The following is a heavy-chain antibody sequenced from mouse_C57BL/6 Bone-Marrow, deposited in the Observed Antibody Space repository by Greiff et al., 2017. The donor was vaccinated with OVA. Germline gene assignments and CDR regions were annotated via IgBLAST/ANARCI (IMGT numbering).Heavy chain of an antibody. CDR2: FHPYNDDT. CDR3: ARGGGYYEAMDY. Sequence: VQGVESGAELVKPGASVKMSCKASGYTFTTYPIEWMKQNHGKSLEWIGNFHPYNDDTKYNEKFKGKATLTVEKSSSTVYLELSRLTSDDSAVYYCARGGGYYEAMDYWGQGTSVTVSS. V-gene: IGHV1-47*01. J-gene: IGHJ4*01. CDR1: GYTFTTYP. D-gene: IGHD2-3*01.